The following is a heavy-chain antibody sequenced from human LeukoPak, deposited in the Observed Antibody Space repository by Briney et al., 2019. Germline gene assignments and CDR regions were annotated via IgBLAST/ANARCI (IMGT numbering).Heavy chain of an antibody. D-gene: IGHD5-18*01. CDR1: GYSFTSYW. J-gene: IGHJ4*02. CDR2: IYPGDSDT. Sequence: GESLKISCKGSGYSFTSYWIGWVRQMPGKGLEWMGIIYPGDSDTRYSPSFQGQVTISADKSISTAYLQWSSLKASDTAMYYCARGARVEDTTIITNHFDYWGQGTLVTVSS. V-gene: IGHV5-51*01. CDR3: ARGARVEDTTIITNHFDY.